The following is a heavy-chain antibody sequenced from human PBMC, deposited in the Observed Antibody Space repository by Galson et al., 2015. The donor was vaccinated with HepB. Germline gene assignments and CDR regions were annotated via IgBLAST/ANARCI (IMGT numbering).Heavy chain of an antibody. Sequence: SLRLSCAASGFTVSRNYMSWVRQAPGKGLEWVSIMYSGGSTYYADSVKSRFTISRDNSKNTLYLQMNSLRVEDTAVYYCARGPDGGNSPFDFWGQGTLVTVSS. CDR2: MYSGGST. V-gene: IGHV3-66*01. CDR3: ARGPDGGNSPFDF. J-gene: IGHJ4*02. D-gene: IGHD4-23*01. CDR1: GFTVSRNY.